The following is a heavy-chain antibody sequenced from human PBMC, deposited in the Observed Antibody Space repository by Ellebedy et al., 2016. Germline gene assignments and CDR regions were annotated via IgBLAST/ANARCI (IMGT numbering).Heavy chain of an antibody. J-gene: IGHJ6*02. CDR1: GFTFSNYW. Sequence: GESLKISCAASGFTFSNYWMNWVRRAPGKGLEWVANIKEDGSEKYYVDSVKGRFTISRDNAENSLFLQMNSLRAEDTAVYYCARDVGPGGYYYYYGMDVWGQGTTVTVSS. D-gene: IGHD3-16*01. V-gene: IGHV3-7*01. CDR2: IKEDGSEK. CDR3: ARDVGPGGYYYYYGMDV.